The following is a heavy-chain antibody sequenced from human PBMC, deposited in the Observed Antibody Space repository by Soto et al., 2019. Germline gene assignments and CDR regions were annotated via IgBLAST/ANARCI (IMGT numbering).Heavy chain of an antibody. V-gene: IGHV4-31*03. CDR1: GGSISTGGYY. J-gene: IGHJ5*02. CDR2: IYYSGST. D-gene: IGHD2-15*01. Sequence: QVQLQESGPGLVKPSQTLSLTCTVSGGSISTGGYYWSWIRQHPGKGLEWIGYIYYSGSTSYNPSLKSRVTISFDTSKNQFSLKLSSVTPADTAVYYCARVGRWDIVEGWFDPWGQGTLVTVSS. CDR3: ARVGRWDIVEGWFDP.